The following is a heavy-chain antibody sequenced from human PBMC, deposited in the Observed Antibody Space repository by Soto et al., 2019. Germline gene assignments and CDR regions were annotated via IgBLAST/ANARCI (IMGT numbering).Heavy chain of an antibody. V-gene: IGHV2-5*02. Sequence: SGPTLVNPTQTLTLTCTFSGLSLSTSGVGVGWIRQPPGKALEWLALIYWDDDKRYSPSLKSRLTITKDTSKNQVVLTMTNMDPVDTATYYCAHSYRFLFEDTAMAHFDYWGQGTLVTVSS. D-gene: IGHD5-18*01. J-gene: IGHJ4*02. CDR1: GLSLSTSGVG. CDR3: AHSYRFLFEDTAMAHFDY. CDR2: IYWDDDK.